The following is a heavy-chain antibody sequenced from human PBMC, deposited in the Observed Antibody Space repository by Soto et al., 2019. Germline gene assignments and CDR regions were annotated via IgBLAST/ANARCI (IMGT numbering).Heavy chain of an antibody. CDR2: IIPILGIA. J-gene: IGHJ3*02. CDR3: ATDLYMITTFDI. V-gene: IGHV1-69*04. D-gene: IGHD3-22*01. Sequence: SVKVSCKASGGTFSSYTISWVRQAPGQGLEWMGRIIPILGIANYAQKFQGRVTMTEDTSTDTAYMEMSSLRSEDTAVYYCATDLYMITTFDIWGQGTMVTVSS. CDR1: GGTFSSYT.